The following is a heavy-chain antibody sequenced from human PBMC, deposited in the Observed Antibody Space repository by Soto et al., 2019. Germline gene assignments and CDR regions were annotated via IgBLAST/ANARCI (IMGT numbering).Heavy chain of an antibody. J-gene: IGHJ6*02. CDR3: ARGLRTGNYGMDV. CDR1: GGTFDNYA. CDR2: IIPIFETV. D-gene: IGHD2-15*01. V-gene: IGHV1-69*13. Sequence: SVKVSCKASGGTFDNYAVSWVREAPGQGLEWMGGIIPIFETVNYAQRFQGRLTIAADESTSTAYMELTSLTSADTAIYFCARGLRTGNYGMDVWGQGTTVTVSS.